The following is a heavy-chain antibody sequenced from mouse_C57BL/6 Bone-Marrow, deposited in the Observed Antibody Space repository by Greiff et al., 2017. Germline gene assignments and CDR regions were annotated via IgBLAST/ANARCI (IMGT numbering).Heavy chain of an antibody. Sequence: VQLQQSGAELVRPGTSVKVSCKASGYAFTNYLIEWVKQRPGQGLEWIGVINPGSGGTNYNEKFKGKATLTADKSSSTAYMQLSSLTSEDSAVYFCARCGVYDGYYVDFDYWGQGTTLTVSS. D-gene: IGHD2-3*01. CDR1: GYAFTNYL. V-gene: IGHV1-54*01. CDR2: INPGSGGT. CDR3: ARCGVYDGYYVDFDY. J-gene: IGHJ2*01.